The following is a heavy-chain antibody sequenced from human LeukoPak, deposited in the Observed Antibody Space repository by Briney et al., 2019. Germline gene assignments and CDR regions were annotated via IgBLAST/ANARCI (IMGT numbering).Heavy chain of an antibody. V-gene: IGHV3-30-3*01. CDR2: ISYDGSNK. CDR3: AKDLDDSSGYSDAFDI. J-gene: IGHJ3*02. D-gene: IGHD3-22*01. Sequence: PGGSLRLSCAASGFTFSSYAMHWVRQAPGKGLEWVAVISYDGSNKYYADSVKGRFTISRDNSKNTLYLQMNSLRAEDTAVYYCAKDLDDSSGYSDAFDIWGQGTMVTVSS. CDR1: GFTFSSYA.